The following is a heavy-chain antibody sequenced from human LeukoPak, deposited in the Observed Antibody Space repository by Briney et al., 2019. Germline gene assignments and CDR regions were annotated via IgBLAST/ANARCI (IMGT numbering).Heavy chain of an antibody. Sequence: SDTLSLTCAVYGGSFSGYYWSWIRQPPGKGLEWIGEINHSGSTNYNPTLKSRVTISVDSSKNQFSLKLSSVAAADTAVYYCAKGGYYYYGKGVWRQGTTAIVS. CDR2: INHSGST. CDR3: AKGGYYYYGKGV. CDR1: GGSFSGYY. V-gene: IGHV4-34*01. J-gene: IGHJ6*02.